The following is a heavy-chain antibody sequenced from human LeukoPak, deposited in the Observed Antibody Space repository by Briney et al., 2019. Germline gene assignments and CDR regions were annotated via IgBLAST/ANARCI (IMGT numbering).Heavy chain of an antibody. CDR2: IYYSGST. V-gene: IGHV4-59*01. D-gene: IGHD3-16*02. J-gene: IGHJ4*02. CDR1: GGSISSYY. CDR3: ARYVWGSYPTFEDY. Sequence: SETLSLTCTVSGGSISSYYWSWIRQPPGKGLEWIGYIYYSGSTNYNPSLKSRVTISVDTSKKQFSLKLSSVTAAGTAVYYCARYVWGSYPTFEDYWGQGTLVTVSS.